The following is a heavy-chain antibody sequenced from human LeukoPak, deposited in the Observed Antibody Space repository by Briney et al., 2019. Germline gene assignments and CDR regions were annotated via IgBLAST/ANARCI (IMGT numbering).Heavy chain of an antibody. CDR2: IKQDGSEK. V-gene: IGHV3-7*03. D-gene: IGHD1-26*01. Sequence: GGSLRLSCVASGFNYNTYWMSWVRQAPGKGLEWVANIKQDGSEKNYVDSVKGRFTISRDNAKNSLYLQMNSLRAEDTAIYYCTRDYRGTVDYWGQGTLATVSS. CDR1: GFNYNTYW. CDR3: TRDYRGTVDY. J-gene: IGHJ4*02.